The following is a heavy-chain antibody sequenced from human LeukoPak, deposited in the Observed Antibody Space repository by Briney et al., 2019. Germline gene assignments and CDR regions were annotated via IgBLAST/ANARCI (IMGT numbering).Heavy chain of an antibody. CDR3: ARSSTYCSSTSCYGGSWDY. CDR2: IYTSGST. D-gene: IGHD2-2*01. Sequence: SETLSLTCTVSGGSISSYYWSWIRQPAGKGLEWIGRIYTSGSTNYNPSLRSRVTMSVDTSKNQFSLKLSSVTAADTAVYYCARSSTYCSSTSCYGGSWDYWGQGTLVTVSS. J-gene: IGHJ4*02. CDR1: GGSISSYY. V-gene: IGHV4-4*07.